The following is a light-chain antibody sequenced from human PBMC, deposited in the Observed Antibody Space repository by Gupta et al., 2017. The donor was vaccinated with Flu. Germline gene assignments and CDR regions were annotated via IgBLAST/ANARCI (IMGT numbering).Light chain of an antibody. CDR3: SSYTSSSPAV. CDR2: EVS. CDR1: SSDVGGYNY. Sequence: QSALTQPASVSGSPAQSLPHFCTGPSSDVGGYNYVSWYQQHPGKAPKLIIYEVSNRPSRVSNRFSGSESGNTASLTISGLQAEDEADYYCSSYTSSSPAVFGTGTKVTVL. V-gene: IGLV2-14*01. J-gene: IGLJ1*01.